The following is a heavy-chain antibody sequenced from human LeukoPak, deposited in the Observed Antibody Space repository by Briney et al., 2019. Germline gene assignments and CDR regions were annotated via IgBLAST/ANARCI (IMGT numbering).Heavy chain of an antibody. CDR3: ARRVKTYCSSTSCYLYDWFDP. Sequence: SETLSLTCTVSGGSISSYYWSWIRQPPGKGLEWIGYIYYSGSTYYNPSLKGRVTISVDTSKNQFSLKLSSVTAADTAVYYCARRVKTYCSSTSCYLYDWFDPWGQGTLVTVSS. J-gene: IGHJ5*02. CDR1: GGSISSYY. CDR2: IYYSGST. D-gene: IGHD2-2*01. V-gene: IGHV4-59*08.